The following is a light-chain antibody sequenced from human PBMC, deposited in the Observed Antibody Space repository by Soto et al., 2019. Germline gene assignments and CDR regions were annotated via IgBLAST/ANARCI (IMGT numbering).Light chain of an antibody. CDR2: KVS. CDR3: FQATQYPPYT. J-gene: IGKJ2*01. CDR1: ESLLHSDGKTY. V-gene: IGKV2-24*01. Sequence: DIVLTQTPLSSPVTLGQPASISCSSSESLLHSDGKTYLSWLQQRPGQPPRLLIYKVSNRLSGVPDRFSGSGAGTDFTLKISRVEADDVGVYYCFQATQYPPYTFGQGTKLEIE.